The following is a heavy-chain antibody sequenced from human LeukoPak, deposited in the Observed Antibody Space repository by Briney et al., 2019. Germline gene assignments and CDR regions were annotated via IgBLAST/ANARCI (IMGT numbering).Heavy chain of an antibody. CDR2: IIPIFGTA. Sequence: SVKVSCKASGGTFSSYAISWVRQAPGQGLEWMGGIIPIFGTANYAQKFRGRVTITADKSTSTAYMELSSLRSEDTAVYYCARGVVVSAGMDVWGRGTTVTVSS. CDR3: ARGVVVSAGMDV. J-gene: IGHJ6*02. D-gene: IGHD2-2*01. CDR1: GGTFSSYA. V-gene: IGHV1-69*06.